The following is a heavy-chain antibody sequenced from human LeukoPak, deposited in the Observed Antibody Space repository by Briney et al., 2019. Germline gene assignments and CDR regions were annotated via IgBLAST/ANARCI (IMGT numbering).Heavy chain of an antibody. CDR1: GGTFSSHA. CDR3: ASGSSGWYYFDY. V-gene: IGHV1-69*06. Sequence: SVKVSCTASGGTFSSHAISWVRQAPGQGLEWMGGIIPIFGTANYAQKFQGRVTITADKSTSTAYMELSSLRSEDTAMYYCASGSSGWYYFDYWGRGTLVTVSS. D-gene: IGHD6-19*01. J-gene: IGHJ4*02. CDR2: IIPIFGTA.